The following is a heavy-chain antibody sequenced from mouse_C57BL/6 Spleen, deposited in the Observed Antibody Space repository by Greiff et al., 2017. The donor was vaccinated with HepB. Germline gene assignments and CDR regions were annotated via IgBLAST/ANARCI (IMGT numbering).Heavy chain of an antibody. D-gene: IGHD1-1*02. CDR1: GFTFSDYG. J-gene: IGHJ4*01. V-gene: IGHV5-17*01. Sequence: EVMLVESGGGLVKPGGSLKLSCAASGFTFSDYGMHWVRQAPEKGLEWVAYISSGSSTIYYADTVKGRFTISRDNAKNTLFLQMTSLRSEDTAMYYCARRVYGNYAMDYWGQGTSVTVSS. CDR2: ISSGSSTI. CDR3: ARRVYGNYAMDY.